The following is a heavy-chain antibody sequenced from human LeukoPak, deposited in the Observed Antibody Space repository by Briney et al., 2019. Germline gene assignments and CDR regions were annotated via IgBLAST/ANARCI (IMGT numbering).Heavy chain of an antibody. D-gene: IGHD6-6*01. J-gene: IGHJ6*02. CDR1: GYTFTGYY. V-gene: IGHV1-2*06. Sequence: GASVKVSCKASGYTFTGYYMHWVRQAPGQGLEWMGRINPNSGGTNYAQKFQGRVTMTRDTSISTAYMELSRLRSDDTAVYYCARSGAIGGIAARTSNYYYGMDVWGQGTTVTVSS. CDR2: INPNSGGT. CDR3: ARSGAIGGIAARTSNYYYGMDV.